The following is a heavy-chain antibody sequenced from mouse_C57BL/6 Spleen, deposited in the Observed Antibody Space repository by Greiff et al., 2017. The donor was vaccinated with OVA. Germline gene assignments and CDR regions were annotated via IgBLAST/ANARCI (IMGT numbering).Heavy chain of an antibody. Sequence: EVKVVESGGGLVQPGGSLSLSCAASGFTFTDYYMSWVRQPPGKALEWLGFIRNKANGYTTEYSASVKGRFTISRDNSQSILYLQMNALRAEDSATYYCARYAPSYSNYGRDAMDYWGQGTSVTVSS. CDR1: GFTFTDYY. CDR2: IRNKANGYTT. D-gene: IGHD2-5*01. V-gene: IGHV7-3*01. J-gene: IGHJ4*01. CDR3: ARYAPSYSNYGRDAMDY.